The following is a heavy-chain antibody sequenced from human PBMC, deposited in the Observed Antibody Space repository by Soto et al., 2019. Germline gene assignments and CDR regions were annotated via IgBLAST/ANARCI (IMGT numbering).Heavy chain of an antibody. CDR2: ISGSGGST. CDR1: GFTFSSYA. D-gene: IGHD6-13*01. V-gene: IGHV3-23*01. J-gene: IGHJ4*02. Sequence: GGSLRLSGAASGFTFSSYAMSWVRQAPGKGLEWVSAISGSGGSTFYADSVKGRFTISSDSSRNTLYLQMNSLRAEDTAVYYCAKETSRSWFPLDHWGQGTQVTVSS. CDR3: AKETSRSWFPLDH.